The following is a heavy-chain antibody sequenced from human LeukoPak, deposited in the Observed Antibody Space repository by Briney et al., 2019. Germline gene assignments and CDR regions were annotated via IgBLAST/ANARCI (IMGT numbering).Heavy chain of an antibody. V-gene: IGHV4-59*08. CDR2: IYYSGTT. Sequence: PSETLSLTCTVSGGSISSYYWSWIQQPPGKGLEWIGYIYYSGTTNYNPSLKSRVTISVDTSKNQFSLKLSSVTAADTAVYFCTRHMSYYYGMDVWGQGTTVTVSS. CDR1: GGSISSYY. CDR3: TRHMSYYYGMDV. D-gene: IGHD3-10*02. J-gene: IGHJ6*02.